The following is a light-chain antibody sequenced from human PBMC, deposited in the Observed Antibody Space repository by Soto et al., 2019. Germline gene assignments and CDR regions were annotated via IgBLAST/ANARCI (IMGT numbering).Light chain of an antibody. Sequence: IVLTQSPGTLSLSPGERATLSCWASQSVSSTYLAWYQQKPGQAPRLLIYGASSRATGIPDRFSGTGSGTDFTLTISRLEPEDVAVYYCQHYGSSPRGTFGHGTKVEI. CDR1: QSVSSTY. CDR3: QHYGSSPRGT. CDR2: GAS. J-gene: IGKJ1*01. V-gene: IGKV3-20*01.